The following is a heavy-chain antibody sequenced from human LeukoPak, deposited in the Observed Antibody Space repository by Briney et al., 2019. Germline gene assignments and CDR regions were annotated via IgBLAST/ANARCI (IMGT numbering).Heavy chain of an antibody. Sequence: SQILSLTCAISGDSVSSNSAAWNWIRQSPSRGLEWLGRTYYRSKWYNDYAVSVKSRITINPDTSKNQFSLQLNSVTPEDTAVYYCAREIRSSTLRYFDWLLYYFDYWGQGTLVTVSS. CDR3: AREIRSSTLRYFDWLLYYFDY. J-gene: IGHJ4*02. CDR2: TYYRSKWYN. V-gene: IGHV6-1*01. D-gene: IGHD3-9*01. CDR1: GDSVSSNSAA.